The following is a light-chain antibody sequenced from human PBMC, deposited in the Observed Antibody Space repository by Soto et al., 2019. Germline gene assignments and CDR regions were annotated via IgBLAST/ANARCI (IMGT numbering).Light chain of an antibody. CDR3: TSYTTSSTYV. CDR2: DVN. Sequence: QSALTQPASVSGSPGQSITISCTGTSSDDGSYNYVSWYQQYPGKAPKVMIYDVNHRPSGVSNRFSGSKSGNTASLTISGLQAEDEADYYCTSYTTSSTYVFGTGTKLTVL. V-gene: IGLV2-14*03. CDR1: SSDDGSYNY. J-gene: IGLJ1*01.